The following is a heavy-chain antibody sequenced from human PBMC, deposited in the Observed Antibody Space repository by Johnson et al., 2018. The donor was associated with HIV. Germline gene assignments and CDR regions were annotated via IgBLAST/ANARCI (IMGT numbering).Heavy chain of an antibody. Sequence: VHLVESGGGLVQPGRSLRLSCAASGFTFDDYGMNWVRQAPGKGLEWVSGINWNGGSTGYAGSVKGRFTISRDDSKRIAYLQMNSLRAEDTAVYYCAREAYRAFDIWGQGTMVTVSS. CDR2: INWNGGST. J-gene: IGHJ3*02. D-gene: IGHD3-16*01. CDR3: AREAYRAFDI. CDR1: GFTFDDYG. V-gene: IGHV3-20*04.